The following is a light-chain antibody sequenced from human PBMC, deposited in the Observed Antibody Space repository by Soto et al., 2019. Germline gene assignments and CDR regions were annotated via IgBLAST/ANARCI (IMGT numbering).Light chain of an antibody. CDR1: SSDVGSYNL. J-gene: IGLJ2*01. CDR2: EGS. Sequence: QYALTQPASVSGSPGQSITISCTGTSSDVGSYNLVSWYQQHPGKAPKLMIYEGSKRPSGVSNRLSGYKSGNTASLTISGLHAEDGGDYYCCSYAASSTFVIGGGTKLTVL. CDR3: CSYAASSTFV. V-gene: IGLV2-23*03.